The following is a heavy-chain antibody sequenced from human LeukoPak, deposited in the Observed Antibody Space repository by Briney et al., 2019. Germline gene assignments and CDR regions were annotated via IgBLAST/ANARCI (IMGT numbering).Heavy chain of an antibody. Sequence: PSETLSLTCTASGGSISSYYWSWIRQPPGKGLEWIGYIYYSGSTNYNPSLKSRVTISVDTSKNQFSLKLSSVTAADTAVYYCARGGGRGYYFDYWGQGTLVTVSS. V-gene: IGHV4-59*12. CDR1: GGSISSYY. CDR2: IYYSGST. J-gene: IGHJ4*02. CDR3: ARGGGRGYYFDY. D-gene: IGHD3-16*01.